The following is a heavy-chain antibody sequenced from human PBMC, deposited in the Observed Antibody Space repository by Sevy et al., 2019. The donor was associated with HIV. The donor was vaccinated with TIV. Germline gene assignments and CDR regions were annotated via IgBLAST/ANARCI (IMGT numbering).Heavy chain of an antibody. Sequence: GGSLRLSCAASGFNFSSYGMHWVRQAPGKGLEWVAVISYDGSSKYYADSVKGRFTISRDNSKNTVYLQINRLRAEDTAVYYCAKESGSYYDFWSGHHAFAIWGQGTMVTVSS. V-gene: IGHV3-30*18. CDR2: ISYDGSSK. CDR3: AKESGSYYDFWSGHHAFAI. D-gene: IGHD3-3*01. CDR1: GFNFSSYG. J-gene: IGHJ3*02.